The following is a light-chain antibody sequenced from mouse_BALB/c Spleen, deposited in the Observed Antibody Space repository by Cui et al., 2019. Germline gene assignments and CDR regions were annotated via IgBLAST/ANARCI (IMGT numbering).Light chain of an antibody. Sequence: QIVLTQSPALMSASPGEKITMTCSASSSLSYMYWYQQKPRSTPKPWIYLTSNLASGVPARFSGSGSGTSYSLTISSMEAEDAATYYCQQWNSNPLTFGAGTKLELK. J-gene: IGKJ5*01. CDR2: LTS. V-gene: IGKV4-68*01. CDR1: SSLSY. CDR3: QQWNSNPLT.